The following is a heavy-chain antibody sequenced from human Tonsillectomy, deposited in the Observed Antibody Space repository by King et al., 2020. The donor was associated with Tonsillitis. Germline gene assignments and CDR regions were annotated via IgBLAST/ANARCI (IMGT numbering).Heavy chain of an antibody. CDR2: ISDDGNNK. CDR3: AKGPTMAAPLDY. V-gene: IGHV3-30*18. D-gene: IGHD4-23*01. J-gene: IGHJ4*02. CDR1: GFTLSSYG. Sequence: VQLVESGGGVVQPGRSLRLSCAASGFTLSSYGMHWVRQAPGKGLEWVAFISDDGNNKYYADSVKGRFTISRDNSKNTLYLQMNSLRAEGTAVYYCAKGPTMAAPLDYWGQGTLVTVSS.